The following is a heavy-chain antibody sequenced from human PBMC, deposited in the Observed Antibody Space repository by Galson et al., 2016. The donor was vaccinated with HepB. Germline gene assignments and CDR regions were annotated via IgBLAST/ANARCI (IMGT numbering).Heavy chain of an antibody. Sequence: SLRLSCAASGFTFDDFAMHWVRQVPGKGLEWVPTITWNSGHRDYAGSVKGRFTISRDNAMNSLYLQMNSLRLEDTALYYCAKHSAMAAVGVEVDYWGQGVLVTVSS. CDR1: GFTFDDFA. J-gene: IGHJ4*02. CDR3: AKHSAMAAVGVEVDY. D-gene: IGHD5-24*01. CDR2: ITWNSGHR. V-gene: IGHV3-9*01.